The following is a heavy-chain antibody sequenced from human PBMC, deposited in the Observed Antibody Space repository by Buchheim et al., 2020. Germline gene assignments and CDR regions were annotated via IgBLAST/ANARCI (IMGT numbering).Heavy chain of an antibody. CDR2: ISSSGSTI. CDR1: GFTFSSYE. V-gene: IGHV3-48*03. J-gene: IGHJ3*02. CDR3: ARDHRRQFLGYSDDAFDI. Sequence: EVQLVESGGGLVQPGGSLRLSCAASGFTFSSYEMNWVRQAPGKGLEWVSYISSSGSTIYYADSVKGRFTISRDNAKNSLYLQMNSLRAEDTAVYYCARDHRRQFLGYSDDAFDIWGQGT. D-gene: IGHD3-3*01.